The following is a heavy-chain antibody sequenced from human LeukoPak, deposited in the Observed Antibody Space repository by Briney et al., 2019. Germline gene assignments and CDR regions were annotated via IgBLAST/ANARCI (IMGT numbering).Heavy chain of an antibody. CDR1: GFTFSSYS. CDR2: ISSSSSYI. Sequence: GGSLRLSCVASGFTFSSYSMNWVRQAPGKGLEWVSSISSSSSYIYYADSVKGRFTISRENAKNSLYLQMNSLRAEDTAVYYCARDAGYDFWSGYYTDYWGQGTLVTVSS. J-gene: IGHJ4*02. D-gene: IGHD3-3*01. V-gene: IGHV3-21*01. CDR3: ARDAGYDFWSGYYTDY.